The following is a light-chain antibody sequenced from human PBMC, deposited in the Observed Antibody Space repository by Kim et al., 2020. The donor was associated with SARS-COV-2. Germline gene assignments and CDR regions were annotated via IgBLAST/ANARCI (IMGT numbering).Light chain of an antibody. J-gene: IGKJ5*01. V-gene: IGKV1-9*01. CDR1: QAINDF. CDR2: TAS. CDR3: QQRLRYPIT. Sequence: ASVGDTVTMTCRASQAINDFLAWYQQTAGKGPKLLIYTASILQSGVPSRFSGSMSGTEFTLTISNLQPEDFATYYCQQRLRYPITFGQGTRLEIK.